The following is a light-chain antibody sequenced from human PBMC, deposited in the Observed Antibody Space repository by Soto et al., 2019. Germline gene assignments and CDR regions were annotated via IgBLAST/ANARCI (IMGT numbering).Light chain of an antibody. CDR2: DVN. CDR1: SSDVGAYNY. CDR3: TSWTTSTTMK. Sequence: QSVLTQPASVSGSPGQSITISCTGTSSDVGAYNYVSWYQQHPGKAPKLKIYDVNIRPSGVSNRFSGSKSGNTASLTISGLQAEDEADYYCTSWTTSTTMKFGGGTQLTVL. J-gene: IGLJ2*01. V-gene: IGLV2-14*01.